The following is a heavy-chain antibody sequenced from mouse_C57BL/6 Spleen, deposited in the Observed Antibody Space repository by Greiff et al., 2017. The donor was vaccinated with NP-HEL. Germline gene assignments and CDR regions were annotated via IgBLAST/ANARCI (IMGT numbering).Heavy chain of an antibody. CDR1: GYSITSGYY. Sequence: EVQLQQSGPGLVKPSQSLSLTCSVTGYSITSGYYWNWIRQFPGNKLEWMGYISYDGSNNYNPSLKNRISITRDTSKNQFFLKLNSVTTEDTATYCCARDDDGYYEYAMDYWGQGTSVTVSS. V-gene: IGHV3-6*01. CDR2: ISYDGSN. J-gene: IGHJ4*01. D-gene: IGHD2-3*01. CDR3: ARDDDGYYEYAMDY.